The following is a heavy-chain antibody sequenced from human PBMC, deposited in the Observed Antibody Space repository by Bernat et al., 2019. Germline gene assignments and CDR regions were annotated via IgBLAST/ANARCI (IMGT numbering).Heavy chain of an antibody. V-gene: IGHV3-11*01. Sequence: ASGFIFSDYYMSWIRHAPGKGLAWLSYISSSGSTVYYADSVKGRFIISRDNVKNSMDLQMNSLRAEDTAVYYFASRVFCSGGSCSRTDSFDLGGQG. CDR3: ASRVFCSGGSCSRTDSFDL. D-gene: IGHD2-15*01. CDR2: ISSSGSTV. CDR1: GFIFSDYY. J-gene: IGHJ3*01.